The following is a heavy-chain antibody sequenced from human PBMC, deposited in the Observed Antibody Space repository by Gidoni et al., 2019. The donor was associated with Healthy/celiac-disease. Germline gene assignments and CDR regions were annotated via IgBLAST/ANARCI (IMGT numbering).Heavy chain of an antibody. CDR2: IRWNSGSI. CDR1: GFTFDDYA. V-gene: IGHV3-9*01. J-gene: IGHJ3*02. CDR3: ARTPVVVSSYDAFDI. D-gene: IGHD2-15*01. Sequence: EVQLVESGGGLVQPGRSLSLSCAASGFTFDDYAMHWVRQAPGKGLEWVSGIRWNSGSIGYADSVKGRVTISRDNDKNSLYLQMNSLRAEDTALYYCARTPVVVSSYDAFDIWGQGTMVTVSS.